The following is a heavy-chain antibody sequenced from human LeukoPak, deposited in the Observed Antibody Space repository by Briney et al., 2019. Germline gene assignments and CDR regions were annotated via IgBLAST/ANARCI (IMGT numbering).Heavy chain of an antibody. V-gene: IGHV3-48*04. D-gene: IGHD3-16*01. CDR1: GFTFSSYS. CDR3: ARDSRGTTFDY. Sequence: GGSLRLSCAASGFTFSSYSMNWVRQAPGKGLEWVSHISGSSSTIYYADSVKGRFTISRDNAKNSLYLQMNSLRAEDTAVYYCARDSRGTTFDYWGQGTLVTVSS. CDR2: ISGSSSTI. J-gene: IGHJ4*02.